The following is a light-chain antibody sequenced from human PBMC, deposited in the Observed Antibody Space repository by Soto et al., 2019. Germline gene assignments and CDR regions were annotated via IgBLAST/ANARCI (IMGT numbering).Light chain of an antibody. J-gene: IGKJ2*01. CDR2: GAS. Sequence: EILMTQSPGTLSVSPGETVTLSCRASQSISTNLAWYQQKPGQAPRLLIYGASTRATDTPARFSGSGSGTDFSLTISSLQSEDSAVYYCQHYNSWPRYTFGQGTKVEIK. CDR1: QSISTN. V-gene: IGKV3-15*01. CDR3: QHYNSWPRYT.